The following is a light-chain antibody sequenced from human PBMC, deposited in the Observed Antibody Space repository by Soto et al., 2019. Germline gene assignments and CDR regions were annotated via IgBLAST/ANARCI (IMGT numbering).Light chain of an antibody. V-gene: IGKV3-20*01. CDR1: QSVSRSY. CDR2: GAS. J-gene: IGKJ2*01. CDR3: QQYGSSPMYT. Sequence: EIVLTQSPATLSLSPGERATLSCRASQSVSRSYLAWYQQKPGQAPRLLIYGASSRATGIPDRFSGSGSGTDFTLTISRLEPEDFAVYYCQQYGSSPMYTFGQGTKLEIK.